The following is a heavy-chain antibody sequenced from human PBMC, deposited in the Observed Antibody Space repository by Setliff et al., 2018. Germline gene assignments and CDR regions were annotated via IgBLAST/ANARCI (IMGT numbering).Heavy chain of an antibody. D-gene: IGHD2-2*02. CDR2: ISGSSSNFI. J-gene: IGHJ5*02. Sequence: GGSLRLSCAASGFTFSASTMNWVRQAPGKGLEWVSSISGSSSNFIYYADSVKGRFTISRDNAKNSLFLQMDNLRAEDTAQYFCARDKGGYMNNWFDPWGQGTLVTVSS. CDR3: ARDKGGYMNNWFDP. CDR1: GFTFSAST. V-gene: IGHV3-21*01.